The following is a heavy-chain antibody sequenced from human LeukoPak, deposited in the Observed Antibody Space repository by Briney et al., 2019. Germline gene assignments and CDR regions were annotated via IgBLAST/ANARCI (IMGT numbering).Heavy chain of an antibody. V-gene: IGHV1-2*02. CDR1: GYTFTGYY. Sequence: ASVTVSCKASGYTFTGYYMHWVRQAPGQGLEWMGWINPNSGGTNYAQKFQGRVTMTRDTSISTAYMELSRLRSDDTAVYYCARDAGQWLVRYYYYYYMDVWGKGTTVTASS. CDR3: ARDAGQWLVRYYYYYYMDV. CDR2: INPNSGGT. J-gene: IGHJ6*03. D-gene: IGHD6-19*01.